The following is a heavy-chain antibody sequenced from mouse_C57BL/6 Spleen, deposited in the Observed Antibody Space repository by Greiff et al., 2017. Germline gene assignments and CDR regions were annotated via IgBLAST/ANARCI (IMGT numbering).Heavy chain of an antibody. V-gene: IGHV1-69*01. CDR3: ARRYDYDEGYYAMDY. D-gene: IGHD2-4*01. CDR2: IDPSDSYT. J-gene: IGHJ4*01. CDR1: GYTFTSYW. Sequence: VQLQQPGAELVMPGASVKLSCKASGYTFTSYWMHWVKQRPGQGLEWIGEIDPSDSYTNYNQKFKGKSTLTVDKSSSTAYMQLSSLTSEDSAVYYCARRYDYDEGYYAMDYWGQGTSVTVSS.